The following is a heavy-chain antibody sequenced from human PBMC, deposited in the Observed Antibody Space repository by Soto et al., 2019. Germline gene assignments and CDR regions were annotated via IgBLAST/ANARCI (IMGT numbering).Heavy chain of an antibody. D-gene: IGHD3-22*01. V-gene: IGHV4-31*03. CDR2: IYYRGSN. J-gene: IGHJ4*02. CDR1: GGSISSGGYY. Sequence: QVQLQESGPGLLKPSQTLSLTCTVSGGSISSGGYYWSWIRQHPGKGLEWLGYIYYRGSNYYNPSLKSRVTISEDTSKNPFSLKLSSVTAADTAVYYCAGSDYYDTSGYYYRVDYWGQGTLVTVSS. CDR3: AGSDYYDTSGYYYRVDY.